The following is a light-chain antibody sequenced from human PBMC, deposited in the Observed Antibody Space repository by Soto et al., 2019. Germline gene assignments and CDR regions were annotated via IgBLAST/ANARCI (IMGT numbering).Light chain of an antibody. CDR2: GAS. J-gene: IGKJ1*01. Sequence: MTQSPSSLSASVGDRVTITCRASQSISSFLTWYQHKPGQSPRLLIYGASARATGIPARFSGGGSGAEYTLTISSLQSEDFAVYYCQQYDKWPRTFGQGTKVDIK. CDR1: QSISSF. CDR3: QQYDKWPRT. V-gene: IGKV3-15*01.